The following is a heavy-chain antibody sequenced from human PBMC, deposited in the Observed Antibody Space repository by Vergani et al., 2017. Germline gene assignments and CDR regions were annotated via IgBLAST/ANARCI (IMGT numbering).Heavy chain of an antibody. J-gene: IGHJ2*01. CDR3: VKDNYYNDDGPFEL. CDR1: GFTFQDFA. CDR2: IDRNYGVK. Sequence: VEAGGGLVQPGGSLRLSCTASGFTFQDFAFHWVRQVSGRGLEWVSGIDRNYGVKNGNTFEGRFSISRDNAKKAVFLQMNNLRHEDTALYFCVKDNYYNDDGPFELWCRGTLVTVSS. V-gene: IGHV3-9*01. D-gene: IGHD3-10*01.